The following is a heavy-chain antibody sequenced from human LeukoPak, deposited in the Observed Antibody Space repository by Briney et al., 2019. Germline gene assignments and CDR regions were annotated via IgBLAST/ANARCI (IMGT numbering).Heavy chain of an antibody. CDR2: IRSNLYGGTP. CDR1: GFTFSTYW. CDR3: TRDQTPYY. J-gene: IGHJ4*02. V-gene: IGHV3-49*04. Sequence: GGSLRLSCAASGFTFSTYWMTWVRQAPGKGLEWVGFIRSNLYGGTPEYAASVKGRFTISRDDSNSIAYLEMDSLKTDDTAVYYCTRDQTPYYWGQGTLVTVSS.